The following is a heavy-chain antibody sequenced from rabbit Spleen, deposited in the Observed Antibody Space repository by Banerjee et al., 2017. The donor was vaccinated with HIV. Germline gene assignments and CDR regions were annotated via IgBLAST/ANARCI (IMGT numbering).Heavy chain of an antibody. CDR3: ARDTGTSFSSYGMDL. D-gene: IGHD7-1*01. J-gene: IGHJ6*01. V-gene: IGHV1S40*01. CDR2: IHGGSSGVT. CDR1: GFSFSSNW. Sequence: QSLEESGGGLVKPGGTLTLTCTVSGFSFSSNWICWVRQAPGKGLEWIACIHGGSSGVTDYANWARGRFTISKTSSTTVTLQMTSLTDVDTATYFCARDTGTSFSSYGMDLWGPGTLVTVS.